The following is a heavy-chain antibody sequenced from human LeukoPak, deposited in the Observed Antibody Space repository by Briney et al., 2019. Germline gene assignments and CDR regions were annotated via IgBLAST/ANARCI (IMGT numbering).Heavy chain of an antibody. V-gene: IGHV3-23*01. D-gene: IGHD2-8*02. J-gene: IGHJ3*02. CDR1: GFTFSNYA. Sequence: RSGGSLRLSCAASGFTFSNYAMSWVRQAPGKGLEWVSGVSARADSTYYADSVKGRVTISRDNSKNTLFLQLNSLRAEDAAVYYCAKTYMWSIDAFHIWGQGTMVTVSS. CDR3: AKTYMWSIDAFHI. CDR2: VSARADST.